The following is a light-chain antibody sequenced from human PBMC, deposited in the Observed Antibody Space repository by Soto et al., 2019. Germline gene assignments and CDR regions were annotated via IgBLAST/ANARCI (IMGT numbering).Light chain of an antibody. Sequence: EIVLTQSPGTLSLSPGVRATLSCRASQSVSSSYLAWYQQKPGQAPRLLIYDASNRATGIPARFSGTGSETDFTLTISSLEPEDFAIYYCQQRSKMPLTFGHGTKVDIK. CDR1: QSVSSSY. V-gene: IGKV3D-20*02. CDR2: DAS. J-gene: IGKJ1*01. CDR3: QQRSKMPLT.